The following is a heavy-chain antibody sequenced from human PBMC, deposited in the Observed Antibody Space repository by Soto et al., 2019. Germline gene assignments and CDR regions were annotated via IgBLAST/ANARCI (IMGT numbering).Heavy chain of an antibody. Sequence: GGSLRLSCAASGFTFSSYSMNWVRQAPGKGLEWVSSISSSSSYIYYADSVKGRFTISRDNAKNSLYLQMNSLRAEDTAVYYCASHPRDSSGYWYYFDSWGQGTLVTVSS. V-gene: IGHV3-21*01. J-gene: IGHJ4*02. D-gene: IGHD3-22*01. CDR1: GFTFSSYS. CDR3: ASHPRDSSGYWYYFDS. CDR2: ISSSSSYI.